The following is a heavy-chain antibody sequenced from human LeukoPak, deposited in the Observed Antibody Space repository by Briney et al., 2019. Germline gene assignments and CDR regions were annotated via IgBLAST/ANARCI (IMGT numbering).Heavy chain of an antibody. CDR1: GYTFTSYG. J-gene: IGHJ4*02. D-gene: IGHD3-22*01. Sequence: ASVKVSCKASGYTFTSYGISWVRQAPGQGLEWMGWISAYNGNTNYAQKLQGRVTMTTDTSTSTAYMELRSLRSDDTAVYYCARGCLGDDTMIWPWVSADDGFRDYWGQGTLVTVSS. V-gene: IGHV1-18*01. CDR3: ARGCLGDDTMIWPWVSADDGFRDY. CDR2: ISAYNGNT.